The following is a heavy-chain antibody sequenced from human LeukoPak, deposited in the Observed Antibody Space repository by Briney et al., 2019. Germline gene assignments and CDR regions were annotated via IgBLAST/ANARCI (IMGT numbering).Heavy chain of an antibody. CDR2: ISAYNGNT. J-gene: IGHJ4*02. D-gene: IGHD3-22*01. V-gene: IGHV1-18*01. CDR3: SRDTYDSSGYYLDY. CDR1: GYTFTSYG. Sequence: ASVKVSCKASGYTFTSYGISWVRQAPGQGLEWMGWISAYNGNTNYAQKLQGRVTMTTDTSTSTAYMELRSLRSDDTAVYYCSRDTYDSSGYYLDYWGQGTLVTVSS.